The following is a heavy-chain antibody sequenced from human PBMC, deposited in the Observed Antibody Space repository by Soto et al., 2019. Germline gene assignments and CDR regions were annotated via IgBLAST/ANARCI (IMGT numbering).Heavy chain of an antibody. CDR3: ASTGSDVFIDWFDP. J-gene: IGHJ5*02. CDR1: GFTFSSYW. CDR2: IKQDGSEK. Sequence: GGSLRLSCAASGFTFSSYWMSWVRQAPGKGLEWVANIKQDGSEKYYVDSVKGRFTISRDNAKNSLYLQMNSLRAEDTAVYYCASTGSDVFIDWFDPWGQGTLVTVSS. D-gene: IGHD3-16*02. V-gene: IGHV3-7*01.